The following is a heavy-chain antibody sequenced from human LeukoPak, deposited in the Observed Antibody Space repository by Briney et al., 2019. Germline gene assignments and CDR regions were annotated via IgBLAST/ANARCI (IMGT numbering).Heavy chain of an antibody. CDR2: ITSSGNYI. CDR1: GFTFSSFS. J-gene: IGHJ4*02. Sequence: GGSLRLSCAASGFTFSSFSMNWVRQAPGKGLEWVSSITSSGNYIYYASSVRGRFTISRDNAKNSLYLQMNSLRAEDTAVYYCARDLRLWGQGTLVTVSS. CDR3: ARDLRL. V-gene: IGHV3-21*01.